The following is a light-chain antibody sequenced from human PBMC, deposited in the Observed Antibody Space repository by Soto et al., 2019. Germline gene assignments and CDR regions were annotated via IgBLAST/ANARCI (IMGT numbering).Light chain of an antibody. Sequence: EIVMTQSPATLSVSLGERATLSCRASQSVSSNLAWYQQKPGQAPRLLIYGASTRATGIPARFSGSGSGTDFTLTISSLQSEYFAVYYCQQSNNWPPGTFGQGTKLEI. CDR2: GAS. CDR1: QSVSSN. J-gene: IGKJ2*02. CDR3: QQSNNWPPGT. V-gene: IGKV3D-15*01.